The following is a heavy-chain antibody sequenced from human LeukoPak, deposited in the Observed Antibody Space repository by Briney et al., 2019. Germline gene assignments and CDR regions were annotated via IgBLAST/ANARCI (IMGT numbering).Heavy chain of an antibody. D-gene: IGHD3-22*01. J-gene: IGHJ4*02. CDR1: GGTFSSYA. CDR2: IIPIFGTA. Sequence: ASVKVSFKAPGGTFSSYAISWVRQAPGQGLEWMGGIIPIFGTANYAQKFQGRVTITADESTSTAYMELSSLRSEDTAVYYCARGGGDYYDSSGSNDYWGQGTLVTVSS. CDR3: ARGGGDYYDSSGSNDY. V-gene: IGHV1-69*13.